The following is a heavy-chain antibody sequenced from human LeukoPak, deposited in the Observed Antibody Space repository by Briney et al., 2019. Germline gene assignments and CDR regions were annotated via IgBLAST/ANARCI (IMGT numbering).Heavy chain of an antibody. D-gene: IGHD2-15*01. CDR3: ARDRIGKYSIDY. CDR2: ISDNGLRT. J-gene: IGHJ4*02. V-gene: IGHV3-30*12. Sequence: PGRSLTLSCAASEFTFTTYGMHWVRQAPGKGLEWVAFISDNGLRTYYLESVKGLFTISRDDSKNTLYLQMNSLRVEDTAVYYCARDRIGKYSIDYWGQGTLVTVSS. CDR1: EFTFTTYG.